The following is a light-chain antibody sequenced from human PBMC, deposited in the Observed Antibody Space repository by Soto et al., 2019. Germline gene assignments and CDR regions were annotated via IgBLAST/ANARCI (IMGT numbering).Light chain of an antibody. V-gene: IGLV2-14*01. CDR3: SSFTSSTTGV. CDR1: SSDIGGYNY. J-gene: IGLJ3*02. Sequence: QSPLTQPAAVSGSPEQSITISYTGTSSDIGGYNYVSWYQQHPGKAPKLMIYEVSNRPSGVYTRFSGSKCGNTASLRISGLQAEDEAYYYCSSFTSSTTGVVGGGTKVTV. CDR2: EVS.